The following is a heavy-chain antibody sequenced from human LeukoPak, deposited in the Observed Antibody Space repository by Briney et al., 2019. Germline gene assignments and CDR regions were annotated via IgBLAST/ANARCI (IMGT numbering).Heavy chain of an antibody. D-gene: IGHD3-22*01. CDR3: ARTRFSYYYDSSGSFDC. CDR1: GGSISISY. J-gene: IGHJ4*02. CDR2: IYDGAST. Sequence: SHTPSPTCTVAGGSISISYSGFVRHPPRGRLEWIRFIYDGASTYYNPSLKGRVTISVDTSKNQFSLQLSCVTAADTAVYYCARTRFSYYYDSSGSFDCWGEGTMVGV. V-gene: IGHV4-59*04.